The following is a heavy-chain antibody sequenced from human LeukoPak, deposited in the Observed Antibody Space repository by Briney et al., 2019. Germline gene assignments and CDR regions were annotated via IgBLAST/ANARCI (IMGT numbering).Heavy chain of an antibody. Sequence: SVKVSCKSSGYTFTNYGISWVRPPRGRGLEWMGWITVNNGNTKYPQNVQDRVIMTDDTFTNIAYMELRSLRSDDTAVYYCARDRRAYNYDSSQAFDMWGQGTMVTVSP. J-gene: IGHJ3*02. CDR1: GYTFTNYG. V-gene: IGHV1-18*01. CDR3: ARDRRAYNYDSSQAFDM. CDR2: ITVNNGNT. D-gene: IGHD3-22*01.